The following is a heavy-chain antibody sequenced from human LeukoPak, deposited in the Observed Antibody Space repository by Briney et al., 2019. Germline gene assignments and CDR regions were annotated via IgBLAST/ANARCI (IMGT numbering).Heavy chain of an antibody. CDR3: ASLTTADAFDI. V-gene: IGHV4-59*01. D-gene: IGHD3-22*01. J-gene: IGHJ3*02. Sequence: SETLSLTCTVSGGSISSYYWSWIRQPPGKGLEWIGYIYDSGSTNYNPSLKSRVTISVDTAKNQFSLKVSSVTAADTAVYYCASLTTADAFDIWGQGTMVTVSS. CDR2: IYDSGST. CDR1: GGSISSYY.